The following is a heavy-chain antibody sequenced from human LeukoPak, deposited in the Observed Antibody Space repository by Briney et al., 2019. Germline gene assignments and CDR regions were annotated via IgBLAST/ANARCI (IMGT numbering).Heavy chain of an antibody. CDR1: GGSISSYY. V-gene: IGHV4-59*01. CDR2: IYYSGST. D-gene: IGHD3-10*01. CDR3: ARVRVYYYGMDV. J-gene: IGHJ6*04. Sequence: SETLSLTCSVSGGSISSYYWSWVRQPTGGGLGRVGYIYYSGSTNYNPSRKSRVTISVDTSKDQFFLKLSSVTAADTAVYYCARVRVYYYGMDVWGKGTTVTVSS.